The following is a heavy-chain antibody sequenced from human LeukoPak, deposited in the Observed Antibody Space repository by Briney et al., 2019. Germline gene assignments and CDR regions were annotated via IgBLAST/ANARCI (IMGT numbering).Heavy chain of an antibody. V-gene: IGHV4-39*07. J-gene: IGHJ3*02. D-gene: IGHD2-15*01. CDR1: GDSISSSSYY. Sequence: SETLSLTCTVSGDSISSSSYYWDWIRQPPGKGLEWIGSVCYTGSTDYNSSLKSRVTISVDTSKNQFSLRLSSVTAADTAVYYCARRYCTGGTCYSDRGAFDIWSQGTMVTVSS. CDR2: VCYTGST. CDR3: ARRYCTGGTCYSDRGAFDI.